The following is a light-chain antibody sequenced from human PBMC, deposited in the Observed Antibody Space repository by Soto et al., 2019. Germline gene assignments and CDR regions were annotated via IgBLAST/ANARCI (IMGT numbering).Light chain of an antibody. CDR3: MQATQFPWT. V-gene: IGKV2-24*01. J-gene: IGKJ1*01. CDR1: QSLVHSDGNTY. CDR2: KIS. Sequence: DIVMTQTPRSSPVTLGQPASVTCRSSQSLVHSDGNTYLSWLHQRPGQPPRLLIYKISDRFSVVPDRFSGTGAGTDFTLKISRVEAEDVGVYYCMQATQFPWTFGQGTKVEIK.